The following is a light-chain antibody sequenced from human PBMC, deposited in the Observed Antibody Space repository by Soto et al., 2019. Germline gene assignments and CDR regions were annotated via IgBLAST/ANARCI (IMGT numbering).Light chain of an antibody. CDR3: QQYNSYSGT. J-gene: IGKJ1*01. Sequence: DIQMTQCPSPLSPSLGARVTTTCGASQSISSYLNWYQQKPGKAPKLLIYAASSLQSGVPSRFSGSGSGTEFTLTISSLQPDDFATYYCQQYNSYSGTFGQGTKVDI. V-gene: IGKV1-39*01. CDR2: AAS. CDR1: QSISSY.